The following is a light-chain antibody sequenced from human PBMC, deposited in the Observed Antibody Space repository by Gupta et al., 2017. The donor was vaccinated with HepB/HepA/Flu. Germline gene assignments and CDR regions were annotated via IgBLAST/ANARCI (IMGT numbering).Light chain of an antibody. CDR2: WAS. J-gene: IGKJ1*01. Sequence: DIVMTQSPDSLAVSLGERATINCKSSQSVLYSSNNKNYLAWYQQKPGQPPKLLIHWASTRESGIPDRFSGSGSGTDFTLTISSLQAADVAVYYCQQYVSTPQTFGQGTTVEIK. CDR1: QSVLYSSNNKNY. V-gene: IGKV4-1*01. CDR3: QQYVSTPQT.